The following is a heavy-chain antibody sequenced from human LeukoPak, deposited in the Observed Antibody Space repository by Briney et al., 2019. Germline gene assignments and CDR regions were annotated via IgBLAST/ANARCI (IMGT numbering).Heavy chain of an antibody. V-gene: IGHV4-31*03. CDR1: GASISIGFYY. D-gene: IGHD6-13*01. CDR2: IYYSGST. J-gene: IGHJ4*02. Sequence: PSQTLSLTCTVSGASISIGFYYWSWIRQHPGKGLEWIGYIYYSGSTNYNPSLKSRVTISVDTSKNQFSLKLSSVTAADTAVYYCARGKRGYSSSWYDYWGQGTLVTVSS. CDR3: ARGKRGYSSSWYDY.